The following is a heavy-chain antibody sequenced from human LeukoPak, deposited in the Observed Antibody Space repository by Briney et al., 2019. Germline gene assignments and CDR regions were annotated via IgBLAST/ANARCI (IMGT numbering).Heavy chain of an antibody. J-gene: IGHJ5*02. CDR1: GYTFTGYY. Sequence: GASVKVSCKASGYTFTGYYINWVRQAPGQGLEWMGWINPNSGGTNYAQKFQGRVTMTRDTSISTAYMELSRLRSDDTAVYYCARVRPCSGGSCYANWFDPWGQGTLVTVSS. D-gene: IGHD2-15*01. V-gene: IGHV1-2*02. CDR3: ARVRPCSGGSCYANWFDP. CDR2: INPNSGGT.